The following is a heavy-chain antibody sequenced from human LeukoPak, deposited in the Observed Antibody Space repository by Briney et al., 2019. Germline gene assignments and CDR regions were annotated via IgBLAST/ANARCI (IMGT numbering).Heavy chain of an antibody. CDR3: ASQGKDCSGGSCYSGVRYFDY. Sequence: SETLSLTCAVYGGSFSGYYWSWIRQPPGKGLEWIGEINHSGSTNYNPSLESRVTISVDTSKNQFSLKLSSVTAADTAVYYCASQGKDCSGGSCYSGVRYFDYWGQGTLVTVSS. J-gene: IGHJ4*02. D-gene: IGHD2-15*01. CDR1: GGSFSGYY. V-gene: IGHV4-34*01. CDR2: INHSGST.